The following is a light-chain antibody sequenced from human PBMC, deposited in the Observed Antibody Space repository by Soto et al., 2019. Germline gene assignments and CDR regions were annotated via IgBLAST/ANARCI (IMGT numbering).Light chain of an antibody. CDR3: QQYYSSPRT. CDR2: WAS. V-gene: IGKV4-1*01. CDR1: QSVIHTSNNKTY. Sequence: DIVMTQSPDSLAVSLGERATINCKSSQSVIHTSNNKTYLAWYQQKPGQPPELLLYWASARDSGVPDRFSGSGSGTDFTLTISSEQAEDVAVYYCQQYYSSPRTFGQGTKVEIK. J-gene: IGKJ2*01.